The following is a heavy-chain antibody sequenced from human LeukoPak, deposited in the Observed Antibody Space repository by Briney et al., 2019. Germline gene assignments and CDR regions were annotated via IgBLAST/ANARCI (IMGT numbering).Heavy chain of an antibody. J-gene: IGHJ4*02. CDR2: IKQDGSEK. Sequence: PGGSLRLSCAASGFTFSSYWMSWVRQAPGKGLEWVANIKQDGSEKYYVDSVKGRFTISRDNAKISLYLQMNSLRADDTAVYYCARDVTPYYYDSSGSLNYWGQGTLVTVSS. CDR3: ARDVTPYYYDSSGSLNY. D-gene: IGHD3-22*01. V-gene: IGHV3-7*01. CDR1: GFTFSSYW.